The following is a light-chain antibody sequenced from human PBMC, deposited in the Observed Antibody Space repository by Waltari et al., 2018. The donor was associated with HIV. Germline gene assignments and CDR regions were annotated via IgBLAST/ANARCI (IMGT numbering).Light chain of an antibody. V-gene: IGLV1-51*01. CDR2: NKN. J-gene: IGLJ3*02. Sequence: QSVLTQPPSVSAAPGQKVTISCSGSSSNIENNYVSWYQQLPGTAPKLLIYNKNHRPSVIPDRFPGSKSGTSATLDITGLQTGDEADYYCGTWDSSLSAWVFGGGTKVTVL. CDR3: GTWDSSLSAWV. CDR1: SSNIENNY.